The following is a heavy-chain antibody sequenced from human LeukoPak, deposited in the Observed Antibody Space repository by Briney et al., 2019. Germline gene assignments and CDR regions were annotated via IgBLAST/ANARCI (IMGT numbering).Heavy chain of an antibody. V-gene: IGHV4-59*01. J-gene: IGHJ4*02. CDR1: GGSISSYY. CDR2: IYYSGST. Sequence: SETLSLTCTVSGGSISSYYWSWIRQPPGKGLEWIGYIYYSGSTNYNPSLKSRVTISVDTSKNQFSLKLSSVTAADTAVYFCARYYTGYSIDYWGQGTLVTVSS. D-gene: IGHD5-12*01. CDR3: ARYYTGYSIDY.